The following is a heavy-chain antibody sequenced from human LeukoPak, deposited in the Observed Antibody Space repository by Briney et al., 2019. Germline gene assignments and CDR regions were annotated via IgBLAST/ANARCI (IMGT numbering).Heavy chain of an antibody. D-gene: IGHD2-15*01. CDR1: GFSFPNYV. CDR2: IIGGGVTT. CDR3: ARECSGGSCYKDY. J-gene: IGHJ4*02. V-gene: IGHV3-23*01. Sequence: GGSLRLSCAASGFSFPNYVMSWVRQAPGKGLEWVSSIIGGGVTTYYADSVKGRFTISRDNSNHTLYLEMDSLRAEDTAVYYCARECSGGSCYKDYWGQGTLVTVSS.